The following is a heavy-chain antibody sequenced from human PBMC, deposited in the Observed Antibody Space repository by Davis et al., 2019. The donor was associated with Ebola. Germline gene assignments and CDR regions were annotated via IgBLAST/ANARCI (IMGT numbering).Heavy chain of an antibody. D-gene: IGHD2/OR15-2a*01. CDR2: IYPGDSDT. CDR1: GYGFANYW. V-gene: IGHV5-51*01. J-gene: IGHJ4*02. CDR3: ARQESLYGSSDY. Sequence: GESLKISCKGSGYGFANYWIAWVRQTPAKGLEWMGIIYPGDSDTRYSPAFEGQVTISVDRSISTAYLQWSSLKASDIAIYYCARQESLYGSSDYWGQGTLVTVSS.